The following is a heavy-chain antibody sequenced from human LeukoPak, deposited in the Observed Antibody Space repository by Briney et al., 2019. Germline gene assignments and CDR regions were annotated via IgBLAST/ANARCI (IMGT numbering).Heavy chain of an antibody. V-gene: IGHV3-53*01. Sequence: GGSLRLACVASDISVNNNYVDWVRQAPGKGLEWVSCMDNFGIKTYADSVQGRFTVSRDSSRNMVFLQMNSLRVEDTAVYYCAGGKYYGSGTRPGYLGYWGLGTMVTVSS. CDR3: AGGKYYGSGTRPGYLGY. CDR2: MDNFGIK. D-gene: IGHD3-10*01. J-gene: IGHJ4*02. CDR1: DISVNNNY.